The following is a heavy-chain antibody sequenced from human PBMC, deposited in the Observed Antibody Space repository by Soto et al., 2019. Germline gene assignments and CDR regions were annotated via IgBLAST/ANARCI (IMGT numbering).Heavy chain of an antibody. CDR3: ARGVRSGYYIGRYNWFDP. D-gene: IGHD3-3*01. Sequence: ASVKVSCKASGYTFTSYDINWVRQATGQGLEWMGWMNPNSGNTGYAQKFQGRVTMTRNTSISTAYMELSSLRSEDTAVYYFARGVRSGYYIGRYNWFDPWGQGTLVTVSS. CDR1: GYTFTSYD. V-gene: IGHV1-8*01. J-gene: IGHJ5*02. CDR2: MNPNSGNT.